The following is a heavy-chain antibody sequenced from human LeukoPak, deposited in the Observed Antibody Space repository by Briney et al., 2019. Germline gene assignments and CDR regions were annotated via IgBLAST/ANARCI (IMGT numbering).Heavy chain of an antibody. Sequence: PSETLSLTCTVSGGSISSHYWSWIRQPPGKGLEWIGYIYYSGSTNYNPSLKSRVTMSVDTSKNQFSLKLSSVTAADTAVYYCARGGAAALNWFDPWGQGTLVTVSS. CDR2: IYYSGST. D-gene: IGHD6-13*01. J-gene: IGHJ5*02. V-gene: IGHV4-59*11. CDR1: GGSISSHY. CDR3: ARGGAAALNWFDP.